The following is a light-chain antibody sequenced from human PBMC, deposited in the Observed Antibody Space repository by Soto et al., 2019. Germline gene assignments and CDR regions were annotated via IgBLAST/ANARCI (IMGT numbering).Light chain of an antibody. CDR3: STYTSTTPLGV. Sequence: QSVLTQPASVSGSPGQSITISCTGTSSDVGSYNLVSWYQQHPGKAPKLMIYEGSKRPSGVSNRFSGSKSANTASLTISGLQAEDEADYYCSTYTSTTPLGVFGGGTKLTVL. CDR1: SSDVGSYNL. CDR2: EGS. V-gene: IGLV2-14*02. J-gene: IGLJ2*01.